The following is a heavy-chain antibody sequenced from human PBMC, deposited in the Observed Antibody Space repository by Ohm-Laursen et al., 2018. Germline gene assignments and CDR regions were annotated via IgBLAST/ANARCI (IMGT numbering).Heavy chain of an antibody. CDR2: INPSGGSP. D-gene: IGHD3-22*01. Sequence: ATVKISCKASGYTSTNYHMHWVRQAPGQGLEWMGIINPSGGSPTYAQKFQGRLTMTRDTSTSTVYMELSSLRSEDSAVYYCARGGRYYDSSVYYPLGQGTLVTVSS. CDR1: GYTSTNYH. CDR3: ARGGRYYDSSVYYP. V-gene: IGHV1-46*01. J-gene: IGHJ5*02.